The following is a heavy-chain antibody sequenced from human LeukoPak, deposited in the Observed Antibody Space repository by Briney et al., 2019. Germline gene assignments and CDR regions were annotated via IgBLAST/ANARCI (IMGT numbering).Heavy chain of an antibody. V-gene: IGHV1-2*02. Sequence: GASVTVSCKASGYTFIDYYMHWVRQAPGQGLEWMGWINPNSGGTNYAQKFQGRVTMTRDTSISTAYMELSRLRSDDTAVYYWARCIAARPGWFDPWGQGTLVTVS. CDR3: ARCIAARPGWFDP. J-gene: IGHJ5*02. CDR2: INPNSGGT. D-gene: IGHD6-6*01. CDR1: GYTFIDYY.